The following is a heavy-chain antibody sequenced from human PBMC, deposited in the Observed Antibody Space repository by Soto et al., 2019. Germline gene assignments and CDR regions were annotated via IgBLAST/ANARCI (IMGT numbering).Heavy chain of an antibody. D-gene: IGHD6-19*01. CDR3: RVRSGWPYDAFDI. CDR1: GFTVSSNY. J-gene: IGHJ3*02. Sequence: PGGSLRLSCAASGFTVSSNYMSWVRQAPGKGLGWVSVIYSGGSTYYADSVKGRFTISRDNSKNTLYLQMNSLRAEDTAVYYCRVRSGWPYDAFDIWGQGTMVTV. V-gene: IGHV3-66*01. CDR2: IYSGGST.